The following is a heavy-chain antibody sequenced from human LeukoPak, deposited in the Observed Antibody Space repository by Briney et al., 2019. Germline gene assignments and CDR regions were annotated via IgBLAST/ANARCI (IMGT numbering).Heavy chain of an antibody. CDR3: ARLYYVGQIGESPIDY. CDR2: IYYSGST. Sequence: SETLSLTCTVSGGSISSYYWSWIRQPPGKGLEWIGYIYYSGSTNYNPSLKSRVTISVDTSKNQFSLKLSSVTAADTAVYYCARLYYVGQIGESPIDYWGQGTLVTVSS. CDR1: GGSISSYY. D-gene: IGHD3-10*01. V-gene: IGHV4-59*12. J-gene: IGHJ4*02.